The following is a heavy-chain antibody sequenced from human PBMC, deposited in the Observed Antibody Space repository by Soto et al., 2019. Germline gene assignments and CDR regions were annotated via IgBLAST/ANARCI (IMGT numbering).Heavy chain of an antibody. V-gene: IGHV1-18*01. CDR2: ISTYNGNT. J-gene: IGHJ4*02. D-gene: IGHD3-22*01. CDR3: ARDEEDANLMIVVLPGDY. CDR1: GYRFSRYG. Sequence: QVQLVQSGGEVKKPGASVKVSCKTSGYRFSRYGINWVRQAPGQGLEWMGWISTYNGNTQYAQKFQGRVIMTIDTATNTAYLELRSLRSDDTAVYYCARDEEDANLMIVVLPGDYWGQATLVSVSS.